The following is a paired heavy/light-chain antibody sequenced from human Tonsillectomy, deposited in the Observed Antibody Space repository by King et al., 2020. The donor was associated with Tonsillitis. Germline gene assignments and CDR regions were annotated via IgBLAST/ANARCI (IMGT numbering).Heavy chain of an antibody. CDR1: GITVSRAY. CDR2: IYNNGKT. J-gene: IGHJ6*02. D-gene: IGHD2-15*01. Sequence: EIQLVQTGGGLIQPGGSLRLSCAASGITVSRAYMSWVRQAPGKGLEWVGSIYNNGKTVYGDSVKGRFTISRDNSKNTLDLQMNSLGVDDTATYYCVRDWVVPVRITPDDNYYGMDVWGQGTTVTVSS. V-gene: IGHV3-53*02. CDR3: VRDWVVPVRITPDDNYYGMDV.
Light chain of an antibody. CDR1: QGVEPY. CDR2: AAS. Sequence: IQLTQSPSSLSASVGDRVTLTCRASQGVEPYLAWYQQKPGKAPTLLIYAASKLQSGVPSRFSGSGSGTQFTLTISSLQADDFATYYCQQLANYPLTFGGGTKVEIK. CDR3: QQLANYPLT. V-gene: IGKV1-9*01. J-gene: IGKJ4*01.